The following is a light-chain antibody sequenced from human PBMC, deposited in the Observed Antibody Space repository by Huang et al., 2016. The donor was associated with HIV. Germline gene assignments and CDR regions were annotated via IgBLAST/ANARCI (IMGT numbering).Light chain of an antibody. CDR1: QGISNW. V-gene: IGKV1D-12*01. CDR2: AAS. CDR3: QQGNIFPPWT. J-gene: IGKJ1*01. Sequence: DIQMTQSPSSVSSSVGDRVTITCRASQGISNWLAWYQQKPGKAPKLLIYAASNLQSGVPSRFSGSGSGTDFTLTISSLQPEDFATYYCQQGNIFPPWTFGQGTKVEIK.